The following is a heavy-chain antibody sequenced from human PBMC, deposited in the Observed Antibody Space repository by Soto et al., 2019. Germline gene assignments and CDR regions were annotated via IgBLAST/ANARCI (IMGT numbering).Heavy chain of an antibody. V-gene: IGHV6-1*01. CDR1: GDSVSSNSAA. J-gene: IGHJ4*02. Sequence: PSQTLSLTCAISGDSVSSNSAAWNWIRQSPSRGLEWLGRTYYRSKWFNDYAVSMKGRMTISPDTSKNQFYLQLNSVTPEDTAVYYCARAGTAASTSVFFDYWGQGAQVTVSS. CDR2: TYYRSKWFN. CDR3: ARAGTAASTSVFFDY. D-gene: IGHD6-13*01.